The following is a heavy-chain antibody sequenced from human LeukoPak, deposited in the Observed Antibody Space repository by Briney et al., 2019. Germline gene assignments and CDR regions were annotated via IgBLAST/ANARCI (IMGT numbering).Heavy chain of an antibody. D-gene: IGHD2-2*01. CDR3: ARGGGRYCSSTSCYYYGMDV. V-gene: IGHV1-69*13. CDR2: ITPIFGTA. J-gene: IGHJ6*04. CDR1: GGTFSSYA. Sequence: SVKVSCKASGGTFSSYAISWVRQAPGQGLEWMGGITPIFGTANYAQKFQGRVTITADESTSTAYMELSSLRSEDTAVYYCARGGGRYCSSTSCYYYGMDVWGKGTTVTVSS.